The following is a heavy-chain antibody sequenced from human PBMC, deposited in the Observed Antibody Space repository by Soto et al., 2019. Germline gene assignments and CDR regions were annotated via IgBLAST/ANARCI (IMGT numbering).Heavy chain of an antibody. D-gene: IGHD5-18*01. Sequence: GGSLRLSCAASGFSFSDSYMSWIRQAPGKGLEWVSYISGSSHDINYVDSVKGRFTISRDNAKNSLYLQMDSLQVEDTAVYYCARRYGSCFDYWGQGTLVTVSS. V-gene: IGHV3-11*03. J-gene: IGHJ4*02. CDR2: ISGSSHDI. CDR3: ARRYGSCFDY. CDR1: GFSFSDSY.